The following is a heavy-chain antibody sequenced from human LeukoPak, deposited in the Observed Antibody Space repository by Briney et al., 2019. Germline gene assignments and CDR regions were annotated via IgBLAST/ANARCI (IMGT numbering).Heavy chain of an antibody. J-gene: IGHJ6*04. CDR1: GFTCSRYS. CDR3: AELGITMIGGV. CDR2: ISSSGSTI. V-gene: IGHV3-48*04. Sequence: PGGSLRLSCAASGFTCSRYSMNWVRQAPGKGLEWVSYISSSGSTIYYADSVKGRFTISRDNAKNSLYLQMNSLRAEDTAVYYCAELGITMIGGVWGKGTTVTISS. D-gene: IGHD3-10*02.